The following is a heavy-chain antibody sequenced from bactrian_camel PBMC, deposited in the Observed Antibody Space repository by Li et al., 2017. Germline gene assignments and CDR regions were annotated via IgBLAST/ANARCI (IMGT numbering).Heavy chain of an antibody. Sequence: HVQLVESGGGSVQAGGSLRLSCSVAGNTRSKYCMGWFRQAPGQAREGIAAIDADGGTSYEDSVEGRFTISKDNAKNTLFLQMNNLRPEDTAMYYCAAVPGGCGSWYTEGDFRYWGQGTQVTVS. CDR3: AAVPGGCGSWYTEGDFRY. CDR2: IDADGGT. V-gene: IGHV3S53*01. J-gene: IGHJ6*01. CDR1: GNTRSKYC. D-gene: IGHD6*01.